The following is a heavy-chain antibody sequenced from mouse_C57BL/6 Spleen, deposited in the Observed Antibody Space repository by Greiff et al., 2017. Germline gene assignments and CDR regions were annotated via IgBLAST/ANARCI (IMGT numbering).Heavy chain of an antibody. CDR1: GYTFTSYW. D-gene: IGHD1-1*01. CDR2: INPSNGGT. J-gene: IGHJ4*01. CDR3: ARAYYYGSSLTGPGAMDY. Sequence: QVQLQQPGTELVKPGASVKQSCKASGYTFTSYWMHWVKQRPGQGLEWIGNINPSNGGTNYNEKFKSKATLTVDKSSSTAYMQLSSLTSEDSAVYYWARAYYYGSSLTGPGAMDYWGQGTSVTVSS. V-gene: IGHV1-53*01.